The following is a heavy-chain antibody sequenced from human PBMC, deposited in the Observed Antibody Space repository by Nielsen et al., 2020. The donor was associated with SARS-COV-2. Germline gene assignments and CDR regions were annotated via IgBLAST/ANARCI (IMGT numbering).Heavy chain of an antibody. J-gene: IGHJ4*02. Sequence: GGSLRLSCAASGFTFSTCGMHWVRQAPGKGLEWVAAISYDGSNKYYVDSVKGRFTISRDNSKNTLYLQMSSLREEDTAVYYCVKDWTAIVVVPSGGVDYWGQGTLVTVSS. D-gene: IGHD2-15*01. V-gene: IGHV3-30*18. CDR3: VKDWTAIVVVPSGGVDY. CDR1: GFTFSTCG. CDR2: ISYDGSNK.